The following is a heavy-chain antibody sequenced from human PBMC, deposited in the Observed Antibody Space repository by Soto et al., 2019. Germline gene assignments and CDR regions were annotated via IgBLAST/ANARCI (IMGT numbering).Heavy chain of an antibody. CDR1: GGSFSGYY. V-gene: IGHV4-34*01. J-gene: IGHJ4*02. CDR2: INHSGST. D-gene: IGHD6-13*01. Sequence: QVQLQQWGAGLLKPSETLSLTCAVYGGSFSGYYWSWIRQPPGKGLEWIGEINHSGSTNYNPSLKSRVTISVDTSKNQFSLQLSSVTAADTAVYYCARARIAAAGARPFDYWGQGTLVTVSS. CDR3: ARARIAAAGARPFDY.